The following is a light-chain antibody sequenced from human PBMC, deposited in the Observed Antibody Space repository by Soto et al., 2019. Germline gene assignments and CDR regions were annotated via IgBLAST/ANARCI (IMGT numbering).Light chain of an antibody. CDR3: QQSFSTPPT. CDR2: TAS. J-gene: IGKJ5*01. Sequence: DIQMTQSPSTLAASVGDRVTITCRASQSISSYVNWYQQKPGKAPNLLIYTASSLQSGVPSRFSGSGSGTDFTLTIISLQPEDFATYYCQQSFSTPPTFGQGTRLDIK. V-gene: IGKV1-39*01. CDR1: QSISSY.